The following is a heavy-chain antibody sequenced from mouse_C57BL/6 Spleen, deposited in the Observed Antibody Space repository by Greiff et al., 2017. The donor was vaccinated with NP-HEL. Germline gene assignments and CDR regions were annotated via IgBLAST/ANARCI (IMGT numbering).Heavy chain of an antibody. V-gene: IGHV1-50*01. J-gene: IGHJ3*01. CDR1: GYTFTSYW. CDR3: ARSRLECAY. Sequence: VQLQQPGAELVKPGASVKLSCKASGYTFTSYWMPWVKQRPGQGLEWIGEIDPSDSYTNYNQKFKGKATLTVDTSSSTAYMPLRSLTSEDSAGYYSARSRLECAYWGQGTLVTVSA. CDR2: IDPSDSYT. D-gene: IGHD1-1*01.